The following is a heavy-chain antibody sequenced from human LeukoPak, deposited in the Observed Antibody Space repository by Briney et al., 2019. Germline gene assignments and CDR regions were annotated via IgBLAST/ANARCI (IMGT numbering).Heavy chain of an antibody. CDR2: IKEDGSEK. CDR3: ARLGVVPAAMEVDYFDY. CDR1: GFTFSNYW. J-gene: IGHJ4*02. V-gene: IGHV3-7*03. D-gene: IGHD2-2*01. Sequence: PGGSLSLSCAASGFTFSNYWMSWVRQAPGKGLEWVANIKEDGSEKYYVDSVKGRFTISRDNARNSLYLQMNSLRAEDTAVYYCARLGVVPAAMEVDYFDYWGQGTLVTVSS.